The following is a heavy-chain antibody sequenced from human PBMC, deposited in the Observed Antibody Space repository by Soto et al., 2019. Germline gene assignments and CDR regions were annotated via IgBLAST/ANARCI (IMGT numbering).Heavy chain of an antibody. J-gene: IGHJ4*02. V-gene: IGHV1-46*01. Sequence: ASVKVSWKASGYTFTSCYMHWVRQAPGQGLECMGIINPSGGSTSYAQKFQGRVTMTRDTSTSTVYMELSSLRSEDTAVYYCARSVTMRPDLDYWGQGTLVTVSS. D-gene: IGHD3-10*01. CDR1: GYTFTSCY. CDR2: INPSGGST. CDR3: ARSVTMRPDLDY.